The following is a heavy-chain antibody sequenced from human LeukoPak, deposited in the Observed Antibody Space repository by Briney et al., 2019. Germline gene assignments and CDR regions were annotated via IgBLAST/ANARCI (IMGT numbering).Heavy chain of an antibody. CDR2: ISSSGSTI. CDR1: GFTFSSYE. V-gene: IGHV3-48*03. Sequence: GGSLRLSCAASGFTFSSYEMNWVRQAPGKGLEWVSYISSSGSTIYYADSVKGRFTISRDNAKNSLYLQMNSLRAEDTAVYYCASGPIVAAGMPDYWGQGTLVTVSS. CDR3: ASGPIVAAGMPDY. D-gene: IGHD6-13*01. J-gene: IGHJ4*02.